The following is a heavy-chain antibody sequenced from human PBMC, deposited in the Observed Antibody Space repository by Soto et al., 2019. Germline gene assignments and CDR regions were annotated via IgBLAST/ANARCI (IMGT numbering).Heavy chain of an antibody. Sequence: ASVKVSCKASGYIFTDYYIHWVRQAPGRGLEWVGWMNPKSGTSNSAQKFQGSVTMTRDTSISTAYMEVKRLKSDDTAAYYCARGGYGYSSDPIDYWGQGALVTVSS. CDR1: GYIFTDYY. D-gene: IGHD6-19*01. V-gene: IGHV1-2*02. CDR2: MNPKSGTS. J-gene: IGHJ4*02. CDR3: ARGGYGYSSDPIDY.